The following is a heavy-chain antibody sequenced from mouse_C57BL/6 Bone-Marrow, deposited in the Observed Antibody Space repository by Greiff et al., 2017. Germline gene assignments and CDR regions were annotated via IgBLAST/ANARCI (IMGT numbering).Heavy chain of an antibody. CDR3: ARVYYDYLYYYAMDY. D-gene: IGHD2-4*01. V-gene: IGHV14-2*01. J-gene: IGHJ4*01. Sequence: VQLQQSGAELVKPGASVKLSCTASGFNIKDYYMHWVKQRTEQGLAWIGRIDPEDGETKYAPKFQGKATITAAKSSNTAYLQLSSLTSEDTAVYYCARVYYDYLYYYAMDYWGQGTSVTVSS. CDR1: GFNIKDYY. CDR2: IDPEDGET.